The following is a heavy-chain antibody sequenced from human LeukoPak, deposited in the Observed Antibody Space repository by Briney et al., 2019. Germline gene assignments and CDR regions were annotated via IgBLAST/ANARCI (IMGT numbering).Heavy chain of an antibody. CDR2: INAGNGNT. Sequence: GGSLRLSCEGSEFSFSSYWMSWVRQAPGQRLEWMGWINAGNGNTKYSQEFQGRVTITRDTSASTAYMELSSLRSEDMAVYYCARGGGRGQQLVDYWGQGTLVTVSS. CDR3: ARGGGRGQQLVDY. CDR1: EFSFSSYW. D-gene: IGHD6-13*01. J-gene: IGHJ4*02. V-gene: IGHV1-3*03.